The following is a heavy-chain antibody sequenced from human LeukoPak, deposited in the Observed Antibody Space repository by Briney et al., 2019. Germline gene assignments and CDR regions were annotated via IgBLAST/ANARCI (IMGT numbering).Heavy chain of an antibody. CDR3: AKEGSSGWIPTRHFDH. J-gene: IGHJ4*02. Sequence: GGSLRLSCAASGITFSSYPMTWVRQAPGKGLEWVSTISGSGGSTYYADSVKGRFTISRDNAKNTLSLRMSSLRAEDTAVYYCAKEGSSGWIPTRHFDHWGLGTLVTVSS. V-gene: IGHV3-23*01. D-gene: IGHD6-19*01. CDR1: GITFSSYP. CDR2: ISGSGGST.